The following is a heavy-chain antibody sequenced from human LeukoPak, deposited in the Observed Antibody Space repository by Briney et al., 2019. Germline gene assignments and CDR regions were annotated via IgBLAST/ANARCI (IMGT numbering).Heavy chain of an antibody. CDR1: GYSISSGYF. CDR2: FYHSGIT. V-gene: IGHV4-38-2*02. CDR3: ARDHHDAFDI. J-gene: IGHJ3*02. Sequence: SETLSLTCTVSGYSISSGYFWGWIRQPPGKGLEWIGSFYHSGITYYNPSLKSRVTISVEMSKNQFSLKLSSVTAADTAVYYCARDHHDAFDIWGQGTMVTVSS.